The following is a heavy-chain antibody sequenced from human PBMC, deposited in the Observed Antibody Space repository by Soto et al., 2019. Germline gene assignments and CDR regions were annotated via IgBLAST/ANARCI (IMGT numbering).Heavy chain of an antibody. CDR3: ARQWGDCPDY. CDR1: GFTFSDSP. J-gene: IGHJ4*02. Sequence: GGSLRLSCATSGFTFSDSPMHWVRQASGSGLEWLGRIGDKGNTYATVFAASLKGRLIISRDDSKNTTYLQMKSLKTEDTAVYYCARQWGDCPDYWGQGTLVTVYS. V-gene: IGHV3-73*01. D-gene: IGHD3-16*01. CDR2: IGDKGNTYAT.